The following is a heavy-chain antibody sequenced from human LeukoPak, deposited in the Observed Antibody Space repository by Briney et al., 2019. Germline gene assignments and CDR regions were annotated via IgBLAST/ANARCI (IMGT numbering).Heavy chain of an antibody. D-gene: IGHD2-21*01. CDR3: ANSEVKGAIGWYFEI. CDR2: ISSSGSTI. CDR1: GFTFSDYY. V-gene: IGHV3-11*04. Sequence: GGSLRLSCAASGFTFSDYYMSWIRQAPGKGLEWVSYISSSGSTIYYADSVKGRFTISRDNSKNTLSLQMTSLRPEDTAIYYCANSEVKGAIGWYFEISGRGTQVTVSS. J-gene: IGHJ2*01.